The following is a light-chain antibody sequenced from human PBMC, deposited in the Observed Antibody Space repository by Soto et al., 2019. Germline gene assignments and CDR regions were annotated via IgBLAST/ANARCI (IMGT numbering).Light chain of an antibody. CDR2: WAS. Sequence: DIVMTQSPDSLAVSLGERATINCKSSQSVLYSSNNKNYLAWYQQKPGQPPKLLIYWASTRESGVPDRFSGSGSGTDFTLTISSLQAEDAAVYYWQQYYRPWTFGQGTKGEIK. V-gene: IGKV4-1*01. CDR1: QSVLYSSNNKNY. CDR3: QQYYRPWT. J-gene: IGKJ1*01.